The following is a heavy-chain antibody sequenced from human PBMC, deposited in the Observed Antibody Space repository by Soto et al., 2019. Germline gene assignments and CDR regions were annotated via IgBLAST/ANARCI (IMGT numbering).Heavy chain of an antibody. J-gene: IGHJ6*02. CDR2: IYSGGST. V-gene: IGHV3-53*01. CDR3: ARESADYYGMDV. CDR1: GFTVSSNY. Sequence: GSLRLSCAASGFTVSSNYMSWVRQAPGKGLEWVSVIYSGGSTCYADSVKGRFTISRDNSKNTLYLQMNSLRAEDTAVYYCARESADYYGMDVWGQGTTVTVSS.